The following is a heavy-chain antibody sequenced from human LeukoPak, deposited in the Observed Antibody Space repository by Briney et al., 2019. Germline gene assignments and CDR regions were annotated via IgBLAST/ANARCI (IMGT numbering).Heavy chain of an antibody. CDR2: IKQDGSEK. CDR3: ARERPIVADVDLDY. V-gene: IGHV3-7*03. D-gene: IGHD5-12*01. Sequence: PGGSLRLYCAASGFTFSSYWMSWVRQAPGKGLEWVANIKQDGSEKYYVDSVKGRFTISRDNAKNSLYLQMNSLRAEDTAVYYCARERPIVADVDLDYWGQGTLVTVSS. J-gene: IGHJ4*02. CDR1: GFTFSSYW.